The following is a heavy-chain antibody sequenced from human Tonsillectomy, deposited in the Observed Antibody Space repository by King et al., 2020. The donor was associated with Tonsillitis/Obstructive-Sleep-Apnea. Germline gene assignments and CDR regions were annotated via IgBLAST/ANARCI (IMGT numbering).Heavy chain of an antibody. CDR1: GFTFSSYW. CDR2: INSDGSST. D-gene: IGHD5-18*01. J-gene: IGHJ4*02. CDR3: ARAPSYIYVYAFDY. Sequence: VQLVESGGGLVQPGGSLRLSCAASGFTFSSYWMHWVRQAPGKGLVWVSRINSDGSSTSYADSVKGRFTISRDNAKNTLYRQMNSLRAEDTAVYYCARAPSYIYVYAFDYWGQGTLVTVSS. V-gene: IGHV3-74*01.